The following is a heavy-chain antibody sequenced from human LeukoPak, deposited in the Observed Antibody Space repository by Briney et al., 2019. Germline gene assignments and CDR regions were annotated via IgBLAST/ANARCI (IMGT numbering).Heavy chain of an antibody. D-gene: IGHD6-13*01. CDR3: ATVVAAAGPLYFDY. CDR1: GHTLTELS. V-gene: IGHV1-24*01. J-gene: IGHJ4*02. Sequence: ASVKVSCKVSGHTLTELSMHWVRQAPGKGLEWMGGFDPEDGETIYAQKFQGRVTMTEDTSTDTAYMELSSLRSEDTAVYYCATVVAAAGPLYFDYWGQGTLVTVSS. CDR2: FDPEDGET.